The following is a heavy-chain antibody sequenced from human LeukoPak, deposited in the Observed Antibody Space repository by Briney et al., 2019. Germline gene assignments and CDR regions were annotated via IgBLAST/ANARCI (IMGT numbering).Heavy chain of an antibody. Sequence: AGGSLRLSCAASGFTFSSYAMHWVRQAPGKGLEWVAVISYDGSNKYYADSVKGRFTISRDNSKNTLYLQMNSLRAEDTAVYYCRGEQWLARSPYYFDYWGQGTLVTVSS. J-gene: IGHJ4*02. CDR1: GFTFSSYA. D-gene: IGHD6-19*01. CDR3: RGEQWLARSPYYFDY. V-gene: IGHV3-30-3*01. CDR2: ISYDGSNK.